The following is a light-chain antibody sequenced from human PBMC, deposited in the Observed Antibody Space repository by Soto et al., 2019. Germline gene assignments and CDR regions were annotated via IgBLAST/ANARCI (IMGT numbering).Light chain of an antibody. CDR1: QNIDMY. CDR2: RAS. J-gene: IGKJ1*01. V-gene: IGKV1-5*03. Sequence: DIQMTQSPSTLSASAGDRVTITCRASQNIDMYLAWYQQKPGQAPSLLIYRASSLQSGVPSRFSGSGSGTEFNITISSLQPDDFATYYCQQSITYPWTVGQGTKVDIK. CDR3: QQSITYPWT.